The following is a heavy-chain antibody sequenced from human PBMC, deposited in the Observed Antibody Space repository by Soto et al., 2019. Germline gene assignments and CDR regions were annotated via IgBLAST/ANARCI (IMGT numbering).Heavy chain of an antibody. CDR2: IIPILGIA. J-gene: IGHJ3*02. V-gene: IGHV1-69*02. Sequence: QVQLVQSGAEVKKPGSSVKVSCKASGGTFSSYTISWVRQAPGQGLEWMGRIIPILGIANYAQKFQGRVTITADKSTSTAYRELSSLRSEDTAVYYCARARFDDSSGYFDAFDIWGQGTMVTVSS. CDR3: ARARFDDSSGYFDAFDI. D-gene: IGHD3-22*01. CDR1: GGTFSSYT.